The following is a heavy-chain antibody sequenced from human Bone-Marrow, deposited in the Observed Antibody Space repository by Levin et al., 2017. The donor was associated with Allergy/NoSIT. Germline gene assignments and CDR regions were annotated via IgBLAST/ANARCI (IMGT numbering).Heavy chain of an antibody. V-gene: IGHV1-2*06. CDR1: GFTFTIYD. Sequence: ASVKVSCKASGFTFTIYDLHWVRQAPGQGLEWVGRLNPNTGGTDSAQKFMGRVTMTRDTSTTTAFMELTRLRPDDTAIYYCARETIAAPPYNWFDTWGQGALVTVSS. J-gene: IGHJ5*02. D-gene: IGHD6-13*01. CDR2: LNPNTGGT. CDR3: ARETIAAPPYNWFDT.